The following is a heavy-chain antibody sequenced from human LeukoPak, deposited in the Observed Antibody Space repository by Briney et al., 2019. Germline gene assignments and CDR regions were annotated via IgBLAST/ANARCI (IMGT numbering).Heavy chain of an antibody. D-gene: IGHD4-17*01. CDR3: AKDPAVTTRY. CDR2: ISGSGGST. V-gene: IGHV3-23*01. J-gene: IGHJ4*02. Sequence: GGSLRLSCAASGFTFSSYAMSWVRQAPGKGLEWVSTISGSGGSTYYADSVKGRFTISRDNSKNTLYLQVNSLRAEDTAVYYCAKDPAVTTRYWGQGTLVTVSS. CDR1: GFTFSSYA.